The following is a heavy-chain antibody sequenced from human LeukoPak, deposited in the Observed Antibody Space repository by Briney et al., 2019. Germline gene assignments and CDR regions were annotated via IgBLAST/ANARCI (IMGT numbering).Heavy chain of an antibody. D-gene: IGHD1-26*01. CDR3: ARDNSVGDNAWWFDP. Sequence: ASVKVSCKASGYTFTSYYMHWVRQAPGQGLEWMGIINPSGGSTSYAQKFQGRVTMTRDMSTSTVYMELNSLRSDDTAMYYCARDNSVGDNAWWFDPWGQGTLVTVSS. CDR2: INPSGGST. J-gene: IGHJ5*02. CDR1: GYTFTSYY. V-gene: IGHV1-46*01.